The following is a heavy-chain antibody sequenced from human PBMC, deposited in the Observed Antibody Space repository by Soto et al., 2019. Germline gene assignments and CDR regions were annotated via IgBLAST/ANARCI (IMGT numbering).Heavy chain of an antibody. J-gene: IGHJ1*01. D-gene: IGHD3-22*01. Sequence: SVKVSCKASGYTFTGYYMHWVRQAPGQGLEWMGGIIPIFGTANYAQKFQGRVTITADESTSTAYMELSSLRSEETAVYYCARVDDSSGTAIWGQGTLVTVSS. CDR2: IIPIFGTA. CDR1: GYTFTGYY. V-gene: IGHV1-69*13. CDR3: ARVDDSSGTAI.